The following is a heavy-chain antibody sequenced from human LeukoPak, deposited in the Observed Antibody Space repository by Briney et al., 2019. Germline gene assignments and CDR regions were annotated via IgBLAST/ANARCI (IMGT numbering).Heavy chain of an antibody. J-gene: IGHJ4*02. D-gene: IGHD3-10*01. V-gene: IGHV1-2*02. CDR3: ARGRPGEYFVY. Sequence: AAAKVSCKASGYTFTGYFMHWVRQAPGQGLEWMGWINSNGGGTHNLHNFQGRVTNSRQTYLSTPYMDLSRLRSDDTAVYYCARGRPGEYFVYWGERTLVSVSS. CDR2: INSNGGGT. CDR1: GYTFTGYF.